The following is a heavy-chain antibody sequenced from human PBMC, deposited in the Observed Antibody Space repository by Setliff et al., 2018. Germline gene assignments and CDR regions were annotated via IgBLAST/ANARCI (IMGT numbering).Heavy chain of an antibody. CDR1: GGSFSTYY. CDR3: ARASHYYDTSLRPHFDS. V-gene: IGHV4-34*01. J-gene: IGHJ4*02. Sequence: SETLSLTCAVYGGSFSTYYLIWIRQPPGKGLEWIGEINHSGSTYYNPSLKSRVTISVDTSKNQFSLRLTSVTAADTAVYYCARASHYYDTSLRPHFDSWGQGTLVTVSS. CDR2: INHSGST. D-gene: IGHD3-22*01.